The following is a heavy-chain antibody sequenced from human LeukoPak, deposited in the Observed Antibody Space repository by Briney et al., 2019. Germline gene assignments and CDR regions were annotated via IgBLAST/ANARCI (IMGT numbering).Heavy chain of an antibody. D-gene: IGHD3-22*01. Sequence: GGSLRLSCAASGFTFSSYAMSWARQAPGKGLEWVSAISGSGGSTYYADSVKGRFTISRDNSKNTLYLQMNSLRAEDTAVYYCAKPIDDDSSGYYKHWGQGTLVTVSS. CDR2: ISGSGGST. CDR3: AKPIDDDSSGYYKH. V-gene: IGHV3-23*01. J-gene: IGHJ4*02. CDR1: GFTFSSYA.